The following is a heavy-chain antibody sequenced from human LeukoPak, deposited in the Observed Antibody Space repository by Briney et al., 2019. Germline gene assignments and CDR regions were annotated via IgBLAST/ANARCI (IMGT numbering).Heavy chain of an antibody. CDR2: TYYRSKWYH. V-gene: IGHV6-1*01. CDR1: RESVSSNSAA. Sequence: SQTLSLTCAISRESVSSNSAAWNWIRQSPSRGLEWLGRTYYRSKWYHDYAVSVKSRITINPDTSKDQFSLQLNSVTPEDTAVYYCAREVLHGKLANLDAFDICGQGTMVTVSS. CDR3: AREVLHGKLANLDAFDI. D-gene: IGHD6-13*01. J-gene: IGHJ3*02.